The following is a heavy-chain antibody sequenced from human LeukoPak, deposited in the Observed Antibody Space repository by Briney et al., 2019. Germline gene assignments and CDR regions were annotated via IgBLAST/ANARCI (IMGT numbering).Heavy chain of an antibody. CDR1: GGSITSSY. CDR2: MYTSGST. V-gene: IGHV4-4*09. J-gene: IGHJ4*02. CDR3: ARRRSGGRDFDY. D-gene: IGHD2-15*01. Sequence: SETLSLTCTVSGGSITSSYWSWIRQPPGKGLEWIGYMYTSGSTGYNPSLKSRVTISVDTSKNQFSLKLSSVTAADTAVYYCARRRSGGRDFDYWGRGILVTVSS.